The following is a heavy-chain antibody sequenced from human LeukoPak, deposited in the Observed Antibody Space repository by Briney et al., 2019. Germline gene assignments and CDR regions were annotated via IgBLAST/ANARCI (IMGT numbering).Heavy chain of an antibody. CDR2: IIPILGIA. CDR3: AREDYYDSSGYPY. V-gene: IGHV1-69*04. D-gene: IGHD3-22*01. Sequence: GASVKVSCKASGGTFSSYTISWVRQAPGQGLEWMGRIIPILGIANYAQKFQGRVTITADKSTSTAYMELSSLRSEDTAVYYCAREDYYDSSGYPYWGQGTLVTVPS. CDR1: GGTFSSYT. J-gene: IGHJ4*02.